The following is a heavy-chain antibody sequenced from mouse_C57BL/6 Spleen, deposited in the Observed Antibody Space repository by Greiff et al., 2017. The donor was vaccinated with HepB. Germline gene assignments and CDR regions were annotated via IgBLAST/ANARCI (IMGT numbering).Heavy chain of an antibody. J-gene: IGHJ2*01. V-gene: IGHV1-26*01. Sequence: VQLQQSGPELVKPGASVKISCKASGYTFTDYYMNWVKQSHGKSLEWIGDINPNNGGTSYNQKFKGKATLTVDKSSSTAYMELRSLTSEDSAVYYCARDWDCFDYWGQGTTLTVSS. CDR1: GYTFTDYY. CDR3: ARDWDCFDY. D-gene: IGHD4-1*01. CDR2: INPNNGGT.